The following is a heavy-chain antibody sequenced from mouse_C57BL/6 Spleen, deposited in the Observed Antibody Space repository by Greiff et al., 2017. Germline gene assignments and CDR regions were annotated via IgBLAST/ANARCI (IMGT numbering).Heavy chain of an antibody. V-gene: IGHV1-9*01. CDR2: ILPGSGST. Sequence: VQLQQSGAELMKPGASVKLSCKATGYTFTGYWIEWVKQRPGHGLEWIGEILPGSGSTNYKEKFKGKATFTADTSSNTAYMQLSSLTTEDSAIYYCERIALYGSSLAWFAYWGQGTLVTVSA. CDR3: ERIALYGSSLAWFAY. CDR1: GYTFTGYW. J-gene: IGHJ3*01. D-gene: IGHD1-1*01.